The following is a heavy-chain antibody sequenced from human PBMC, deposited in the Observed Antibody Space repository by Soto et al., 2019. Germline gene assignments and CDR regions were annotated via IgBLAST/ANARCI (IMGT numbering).Heavy chain of an antibody. D-gene: IGHD5-12*01. Sequence: QVQLVESGGGLVKPGGSLRVSCAASGFSLSDYYMSWIRQAPGKGLEWVSYISSSRSTKHYGHSVKGRFTISRDNAKNSLYLQMTSLRAEDTAVYYCARFPPRVEGYHVDPWGQGTLVTVSS. J-gene: IGHJ5*02. V-gene: IGHV3-11*01. CDR2: ISSSRSTK. CDR3: ARFPPRVEGYHVDP. CDR1: GFSLSDYY.